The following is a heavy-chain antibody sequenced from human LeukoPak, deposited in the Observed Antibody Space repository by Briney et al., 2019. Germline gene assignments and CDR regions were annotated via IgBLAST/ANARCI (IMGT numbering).Heavy chain of an antibody. D-gene: IGHD2-15*01. CDR2: ISSSGSTI. CDR3: ARGLEGYGDDFDI. CDR1: GFTFSSYE. Sequence: GGSLRLSCAASGFTFSSYEMNWVRQAPGKGLEWVSYISSSGSTIYYADSVKGRFTISRDNAKNSLYLQMNSLRAEDTAVYYCARGLEGYGDDFDIWGKGTMVTVSS. J-gene: IGHJ3*02. V-gene: IGHV3-48*03.